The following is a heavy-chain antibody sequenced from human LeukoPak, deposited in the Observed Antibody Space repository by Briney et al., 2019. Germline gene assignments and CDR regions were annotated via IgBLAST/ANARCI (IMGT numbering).Heavy chain of an antibody. CDR3: ARRRVPGTATDAFDI. V-gene: IGHV3-30-3*01. D-gene: IGHD6-19*01. Sequence: GGSLRLSCAASGFTLNSYAMHWVRQAPGKGLEWVAVISYDGSNKFYADSVKGRFTISRDNSKNTLYLQMNSLRTEDTAVYYCARRRVPGTATDAFDIWGQGTMVTVSS. CDR2: ISYDGSNK. J-gene: IGHJ3*02. CDR1: GFTLNSYA.